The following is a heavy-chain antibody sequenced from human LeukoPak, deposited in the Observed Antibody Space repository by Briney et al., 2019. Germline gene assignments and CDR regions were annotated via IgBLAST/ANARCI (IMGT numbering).Heavy chain of an antibody. Sequence: SLRLSCAASGFTFDGYSMHWVRPAPGKGLEGVSGISWNSGSIGYADSVKGRFTISRDNAKNSLYLQMNSLRAEDTALYYCAKDTTMIVAPYGMDVWGQGTTVTVSS. V-gene: IGHV3-9*01. CDR3: AKDTTMIVAPYGMDV. CDR2: ISWNSGSI. D-gene: IGHD3-22*01. J-gene: IGHJ6*02. CDR1: GFTFDGYS.